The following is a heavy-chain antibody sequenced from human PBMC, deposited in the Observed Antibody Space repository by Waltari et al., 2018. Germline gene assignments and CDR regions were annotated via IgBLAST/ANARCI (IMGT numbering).Heavy chain of an antibody. V-gene: IGHV3-30*18. CDR2: RSHDGSNK. Sequence: QFQLVESGGGVVQPGRSLRLSCAASGFIFGNCNMHWVRQTPGKGVEGVAARSHDGSNKDYADSVKSRFIVSRDNSNNTLYLQINSLRADDTGIYFCVKYSGFDYFFDYWGQGTLVTVSS. D-gene: IGHD5-12*01. CDR1: GFIFGNCN. J-gene: IGHJ4*02. CDR3: VKYSGFDYFFDY.